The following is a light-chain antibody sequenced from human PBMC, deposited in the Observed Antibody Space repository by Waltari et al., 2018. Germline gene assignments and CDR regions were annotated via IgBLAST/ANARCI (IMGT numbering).Light chain of an antibody. CDR3: SSYAGNNNVV. V-gene: IGLV2-8*01. Sequence: QSALTQPPSASGSPGQSVTISCTGTSSDVGGYNYVSWYQQHPGKAPKLMIYEVSKRPSGVPARLSRSKSGNPASLTVAGLRAEDEADYYCSSYAGNNNVVFGGGTKLTVL. CDR2: EVS. CDR1: SSDVGGYNY. J-gene: IGLJ2*01.